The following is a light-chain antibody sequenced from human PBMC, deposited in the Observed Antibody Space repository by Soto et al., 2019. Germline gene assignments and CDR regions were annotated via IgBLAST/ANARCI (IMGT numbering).Light chain of an antibody. V-gene: IGKV3-15*01. CDR1: QSVSSN. CDR2: GAS. Sequence: EIVMTQSPATLSVSPGLRATLSCSASQSVSSNVAGYQQKPGQAPRLLIYGASTRAPRIPARFSGSGSGTEVTLNISRQQSEDFGVYYCQQYHHWPRTFGQGTEVEIQ. CDR3: QQYHHWPRT. J-gene: IGKJ1*01.